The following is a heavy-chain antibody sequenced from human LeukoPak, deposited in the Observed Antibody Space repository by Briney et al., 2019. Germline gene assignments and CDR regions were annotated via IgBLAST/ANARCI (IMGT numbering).Heavy chain of an antibody. D-gene: IGHD6-13*01. J-gene: IGHJ6*02. CDR3: ATIKGAAGTREGDYYYGMDV. Sequence: SETLSLTCAVYGGSFSGYYWSWIRQPPGKGLEWIGEINHSGSTNYNPYLKSRVTISVDTSKNQFSLKLSSVTAADTAVYYCATIKGAAGTREGDYYYGMDVWGQGTTVTVSS. CDR2: INHSGST. V-gene: IGHV4-34*01. CDR1: GGSFSGYY.